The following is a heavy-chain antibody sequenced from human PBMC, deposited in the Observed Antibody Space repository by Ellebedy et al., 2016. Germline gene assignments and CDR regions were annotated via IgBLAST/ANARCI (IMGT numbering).Heavy chain of an antibody. Sequence: ASVKVSCKASGFTFTSSAMQWVRQARGQRLEWIGWIVVGSGNTNYAQKFQERVTITRDMSTSTAYMELSSLRSEDTAVYYCAAENPVDITMVRGVYDAFDIWGQGTMVTVSS. CDR2: IVVGSGNT. CDR1: GFTFTSSA. D-gene: IGHD3-10*01. V-gene: IGHV1-58*02. CDR3: AAENPVDITMVRGVYDAFDI. J-gene: IGHJ3*02.